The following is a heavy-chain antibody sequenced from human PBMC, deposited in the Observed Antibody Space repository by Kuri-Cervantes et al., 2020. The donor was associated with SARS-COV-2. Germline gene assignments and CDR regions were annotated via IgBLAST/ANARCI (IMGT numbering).Heavy chain of an antibody. CDR3: ARGIVGYCSGGSCYYFDY. V-gene: IGHV4-34*01. D-gene: IGHD2-15*01. CDR2: INHSGST. J-gene: IGHJ4*02. CDR1: GGSFSGYY. Sequence: SETLSLTCAVYGGSFSGYYWSWIRQPPGKGLEWIGEINHSGSTNYNPSLKSRVTIPVDTSKNQFSLKLSSVTAADTAVYYCARGIVGYCSGGSCYYFDYWGQGTLVTVSS.